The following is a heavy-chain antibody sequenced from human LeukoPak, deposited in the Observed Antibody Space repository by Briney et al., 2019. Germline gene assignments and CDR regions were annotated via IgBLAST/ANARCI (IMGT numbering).Heavy chain of an antibody. CDR2: ISGSGGST. CDR1: GFTFSSYA. Sequence: GGSLRLSCAAPGFTFSSYAMSWVRQDPGKGLDWVSAISGSGGSTYYADSVKGRFTISRDNSKNTLYLQMNSLRAEDTAVYYCAKDMGLQRYYFDYWGQGTLVTVSS. CDR3: AKDMGLQRYYFDY. V-gene: IGHV3-23*01. J-gene: IGHJ4*02. D-gene: IGHD5-24*01.